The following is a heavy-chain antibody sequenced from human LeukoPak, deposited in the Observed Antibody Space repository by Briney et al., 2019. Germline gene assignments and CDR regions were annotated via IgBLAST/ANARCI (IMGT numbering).Heavy chain of an antibody. V-gene: IGHV3-48*03. CDR3: ARDLVY. CDR1: GFTLSNYE. Sequence: GGSLRLSCAASGFTLSNYEMNWVRQAPGKGLEWLSYISRSGSPIYYADSVKGRFTISRDNAKNSPYLQMNSLRAEDTAVYYCARDLVYWGQGTLVTVSS. D-gene: IGHD6-6*01. CDR2: ISRSGSPI. J-gene: IGHJ4*02.